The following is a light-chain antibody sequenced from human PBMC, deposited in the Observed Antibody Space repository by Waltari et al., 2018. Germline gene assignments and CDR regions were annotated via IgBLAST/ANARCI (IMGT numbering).Light chain of an antibody. V-gene: IGKV1-39*01. CDR1: RGIDAF. CDR3: QQSYSAPFT. J-gene: IGKJ5*01. Sequence: DIQMTQSPSSLSASVVDRVTITCRPSRGIDAFLNWYQQQPGKSPKLLIYDASTLQRGVPPRFSGTRIGTDFSLTISDLQPEDFATYFCQQSYSAPFTFGRGTRLE. CDR2: DAS.